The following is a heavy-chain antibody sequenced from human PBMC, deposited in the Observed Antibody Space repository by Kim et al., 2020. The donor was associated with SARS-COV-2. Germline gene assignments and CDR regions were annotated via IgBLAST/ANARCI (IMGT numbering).Heavy chain of an antibody. Sequence: SETLSLTCAVYGGSFSGYYWSWIRQPPGKGLEWIGEINHSGSTNYNPSLKSRVTISVDTSKNQFSQKLSSVTAADTAVYYCARGPAVAGTGGGYWYFDLWGRGTLVTVSS. V-gene: IGHV4-34*01. J-gene: IGHJ2*01. CDR2: INHSGST. CDR1: GGSFSGYY. D-gene: IGHD6-19*01. CDR3: ARGPAVAGTGGGYWYFDL.